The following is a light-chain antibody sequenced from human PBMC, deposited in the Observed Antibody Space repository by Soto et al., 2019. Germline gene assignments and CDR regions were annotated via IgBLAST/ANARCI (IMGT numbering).Light chain of an antibody. CDR3: QHYSSSPRT. CDR2: KAS. J-gene: IGKJ1*01. CDR1: QSISSW. V-gene: IGKV1-5*03. Sequence: DIQITQSPSTLSASVGDRVTITCRASQSISSWLAWYKQQLGKAPKLLIYKASSLARGVPSRFSGSGAGTDFTLTISSLQPDDFATYYCQHYSSSPRTFGQGTKVDIK.